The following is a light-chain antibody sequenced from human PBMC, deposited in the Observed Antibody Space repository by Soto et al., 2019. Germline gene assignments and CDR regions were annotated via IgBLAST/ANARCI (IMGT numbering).Light chain of an antibody. V-gene: IGKV3-20*01. Sequence: IALTQSPGTLSLSPGERATLSCRASQSLSNSYLAWYQQKRGQAPRLLIYGASNRATGIPDRISGSGSGTDFTLTISRLEPEDSAVYFCQQYATSRTFGQGTKVEIK. CDR3: QQYATSRT. J-gene: IGKJ1*01. CDR2: GAS. CDR1: QSLSNSY.